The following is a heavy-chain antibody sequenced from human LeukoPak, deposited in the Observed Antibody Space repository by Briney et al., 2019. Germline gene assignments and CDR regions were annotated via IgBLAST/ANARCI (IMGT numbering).Heavy chain of an antibody. CDR3: ARVKDGSSWPYYYYYMDV. CDR1: GGSFSGYY. Sequence: PSETLSLTCAVYGGSFSGYYWSWIRQPPGKGLEWIGEINHSGSTNYNPSLKSRVTISVDTSKNQFSLKLSSVTAAGTAVYYCARVKDGSSWPYYYYYMDVWGKGTTVTVSS. D-gene: IGHD6-13*01. J-gene: IGHJ6*03. CDR2: INHSGST. V-gene: IGHV4-34*01.